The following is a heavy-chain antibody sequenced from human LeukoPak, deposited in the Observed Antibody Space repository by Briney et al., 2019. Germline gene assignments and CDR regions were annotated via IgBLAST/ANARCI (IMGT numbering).Heavy chain of an antibody. J-gene: IGHJ5*02. Sequence: SETLSLTCTVSGGSISSYYWSWIRQPPGKGLEWIGYIYYSGSTNYNPSLKSRVTISVDTSKNQFSLKLSSVTAADAAVYYCAREESATYSGSYRNWFDPWGQGTLVTVSS. D-gene: IGHD1-26*01. V-gene: IGHV4-59*01. CDR3: AREESATYSGSYRNWFDP. CDR1: GGSISSYY. CDR2: IYYSGST.